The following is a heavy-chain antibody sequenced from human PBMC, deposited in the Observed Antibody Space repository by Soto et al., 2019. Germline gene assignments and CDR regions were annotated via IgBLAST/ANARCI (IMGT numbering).Heavy chain of an antibody. CDR2: INAGNGNT. CDR3: ASFAHPCGGHCYPFDY. D-gene: IGHD2-21*02. Sequence: ASVKVSCKASGYTFTSYAMHWVRQAPGQRLEWMGWINAGNGNTKYSQKFQGRVTITRDTSASTAYMELSSLRSEDTAVYYCASFAHPCGGHCYPFDYWGQGTLVTVSS. J-gene: IGHJ4*02. CDR1: GYTFTSYA. V-gene: IGHV1-3*01.